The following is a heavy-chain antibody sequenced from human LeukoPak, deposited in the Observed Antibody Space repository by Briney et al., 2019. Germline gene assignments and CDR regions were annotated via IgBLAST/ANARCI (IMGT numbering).Heavy chain of an antibody. J-gene: IGHJ3*01. D-gene: IGHD3-16*01. CDR1: GGSTSSHF. V-gene: IGHV4-59*08. Sequence: SETLSPTCTVSGGSTSSHFWTWIRQPPGNGLEWLGYVYNSGSNNYNPSLQSRATMTLDASKNQFYLKLTSVTAADTAVYFCARDDYGVFDAFDVWGQGTVVTVSS. CDR2: VYNSGSN. CDR3: ARDDYGVFDAFDV.